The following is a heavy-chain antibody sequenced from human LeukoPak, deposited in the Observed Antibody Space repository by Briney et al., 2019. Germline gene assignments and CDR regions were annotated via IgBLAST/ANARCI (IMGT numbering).Heavy chain of an antibody. CDR3: ARDQEGFDY. J-gene: IGHJ4*02. Sequence: ASVKVSCKASGYTFTSNYIHWVRQDPGQGLEWMGMIYPRDGSTSYAQKFQGRVTVTRDTSTSTEHMELSGLRSEDTAVYYCARDQEGFDYWGQGTLVTVSS. CDR2: IYPRDGST. V-gene: IGHV1-46*01. CDR1: GYTFTSNY.